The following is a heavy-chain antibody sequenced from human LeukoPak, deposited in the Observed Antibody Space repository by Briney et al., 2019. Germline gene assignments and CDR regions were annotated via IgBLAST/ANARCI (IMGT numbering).Heavy chain of an antibody. CDR1: GGSISSDDYY. CDR2: IDYSGSI. Sequence: SSQTLSLTCTVSGGSISSDDYYWTWIRQPPGKGLEWIGYIDYSGSISYNPSLKNRLTISPDTSKKQFSLKLTSVTAADAAVYYCARQRIAAAGVDYWGQGTLVTVSS. D-gene: IGHD6-13*01. J-gene: IGHJ4*02. V-gene: IGHV4-30-4*01. CDR3: ARQRIAAAGVDY.